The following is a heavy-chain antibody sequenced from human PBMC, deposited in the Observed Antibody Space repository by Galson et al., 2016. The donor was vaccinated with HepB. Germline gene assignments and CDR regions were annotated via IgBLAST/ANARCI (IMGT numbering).Heavy chain of an antibody. D-gene: IGHD1-14*01. CDR3: ARDRWGDCRTTTCSHLDF. V-gene: IGHV3-33*01. Sequence: SLRLSCAASGFTFSRFGMHWVRQVPGKGLESVAVIWFDGRDAYYGDSVKGRFTISKDNSNNMLYLQMNSLRVEDTAVYYCARDRWGDCRTTTCSHLDFWGQGTLVTVS. CDR1: GFTFSRFG. J-gene: IGHJ4*02. CDR2: IWFDGRDA.